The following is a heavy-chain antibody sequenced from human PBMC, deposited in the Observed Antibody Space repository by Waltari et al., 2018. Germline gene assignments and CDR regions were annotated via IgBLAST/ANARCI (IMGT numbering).Heavy chain of an antibody. D-gene: IGHD1-20*01. CDR3: ARWDSPGRYFGD. J-gene: IGHJ4*02. Sequence: QVQLQESCPGLVKPSETLSLTCSVSGGSINNYFWNWIRQPPGKGLQWIGYIRHTGITKSNPSLKSRVTMAVDTSKSQCSLTLTSVSATDTAVYFCARWDSPGRYFGDWGQGTPVTVSS. CDR1: GGSINNYF. CDR2: IRHTGIT. V-gene: IGHV4-59*08.